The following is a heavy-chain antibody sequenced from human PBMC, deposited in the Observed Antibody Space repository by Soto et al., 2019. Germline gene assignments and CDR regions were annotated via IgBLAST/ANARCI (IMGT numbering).Heavy chain of an antibody. Sequence: GGSLRLSCAASGFTFSSYWMSWVRQAPGKGLEWVANIKQDGSEKYYVDSVKGRFTISRDNAKNSLYLQMNSLRAEDTAVYYCARDLGVTGTDCGWFDPWGQGTLVTVSS. CDR1: GFTFSSYW. V-gene: IGHV3-7*01. J-gene: IGHJ5*02. D-gene: IGHD1-7*01. CDR2: IKQDGSEK. CDR3: ARDLGVTGTDCGWFDP.